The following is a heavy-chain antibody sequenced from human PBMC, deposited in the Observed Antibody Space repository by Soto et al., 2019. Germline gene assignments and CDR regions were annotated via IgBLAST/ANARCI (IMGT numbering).Heavy chain of an antibody. CDR3: ARDHYSSSLGY. D-gene: IGHD6-6*01. CDR1: GFTFSSYA. J-gene: IGHJ4*02. CDR2: ISYDGSNK. Sequence: PGGSLRLSCAASGFTFSSYAMHWVRQAPGKGLEWVAVISYDGSNKYYADSVKGRFTISRDNSKNTLYLQMNSLRAEDTAVYYCARDHYSSSLGYWGQGTLVTVSS. V-gene: IGHV3-30-3*01.